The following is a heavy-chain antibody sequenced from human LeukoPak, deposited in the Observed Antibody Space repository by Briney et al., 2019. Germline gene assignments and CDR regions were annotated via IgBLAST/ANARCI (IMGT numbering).Heavy chain of an antibody. CDR3: ARFGYVAAVDV. Sequence: GGSLRLSCAASGFSFSAYWMTWVRQAPGTGLEWVANINPAGSETYYVDPVKARFSISRNNAKNLVYLQMNSLRAEDTAVYHCARFGYVAAVDVWGQGTPVTVSS. CDR2: INPAGSET. J-gene: IGHJ4*02. D-gene: IGHD2-15*01. CDR1: GFSFSAYW. V-gene: IGHV3-7*01.